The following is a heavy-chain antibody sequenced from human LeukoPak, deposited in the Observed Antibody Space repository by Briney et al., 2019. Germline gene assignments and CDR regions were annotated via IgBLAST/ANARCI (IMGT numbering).Heavy chain of an antibody. CDR1: GGSISSDY. V-gene: IGHV4-59*01. D-gene: IGHD4-17*01. Sequence: SETLSLTCTVSGGSISSDYWSWIRQPPGKGLEWIGHIYYSGNTNYNPSLKSRVTISVDTSKNQFSLNLSSVTAADTAVYYCARGGEAALADWGQGTLVTVSS. CDR3: ARGGEAALAD. CDR2: IYYSGNT. J-gene: IGHJ4*02.